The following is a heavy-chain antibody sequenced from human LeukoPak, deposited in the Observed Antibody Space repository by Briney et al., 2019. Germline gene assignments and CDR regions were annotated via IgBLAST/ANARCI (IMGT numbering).Heavy chain of an antibody. CDR3: ASDRKQLVRSYYYYYYMDV. J-gene: IGHJ6*03. CDR1: GYTFTSYG. Sequence: ASVKVSCKASGYTFTSYGISWVRQAPGQGLEWMGWISAYNGNTNYAQKLQGRVTMTTDTSTSTAYMELRSLRTDDTAVYYCASDRKQLVRSYYYYYYMDVWGKGTTVTVSS. CDR2: ISAYNGNT. V-gene: IGHV1-18*01. D-gene: IGHD6-6*01.